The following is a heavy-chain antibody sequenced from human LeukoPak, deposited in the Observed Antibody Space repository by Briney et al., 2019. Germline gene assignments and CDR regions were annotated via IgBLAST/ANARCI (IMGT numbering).Heavy chain of an antibody. J-gene: IGHJ4*02. Sequence: SETLSLTCAVYGGSFSGYYWSWIRQPPGKGLEWIGEINYSGSTNYNPSLKSRVTISVDTSKNQFSLKVSSVTAADTAVYYCARMGAIAGASANPDHWGQGTLVTVSS. CDR3: ARMGAIAGASANPDH. CDR2: INYSGST. CDR1: GGSFSGYY. V-gene: IGHV4-34*01. D-gene: IGHD2-15*01.